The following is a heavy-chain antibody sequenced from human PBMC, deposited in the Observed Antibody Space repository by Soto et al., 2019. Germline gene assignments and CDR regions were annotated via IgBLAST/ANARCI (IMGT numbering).Heavy chain of an antibody. V-gene: IGHV3-23*01. CDR3: ARWSYLDY. D-gene: IGHD3-3*01. CDR2: SSGSDGKT. Sequence: GGSLRLSCAASGFSFVSYALSCVRQAPGKGLEWVSTSSGSDGKTFYADSVKGRFFISRDTSQSTLYLQMNSLRADDTAMYYCARWSYLDYWGQGTRVTVSS. CDR1: GFSFVSYA. J-gene: IGHJ4*02.